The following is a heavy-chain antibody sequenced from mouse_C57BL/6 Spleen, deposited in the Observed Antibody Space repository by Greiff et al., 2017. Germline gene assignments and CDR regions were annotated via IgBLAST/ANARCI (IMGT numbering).Heavy chain of an antibody. CDR2: INPNNGGT. J-gene: IGHJ2*01. V-gene: IGHV1-26*01. CDR1: GYTFTDYY. Sequence: VQLQQSGPELVKPGASVKISCKASGYTFTDYYMNWVKQSHGKSLEWIGDINPNNGGTSYNQKFKGKATLTVDKSSSTAYMELRSLTSEDSAVYYGGWLLDYGGQGTTLTVSS. D-gene: IGHD2-3*01. CDR3: GWLLDY.